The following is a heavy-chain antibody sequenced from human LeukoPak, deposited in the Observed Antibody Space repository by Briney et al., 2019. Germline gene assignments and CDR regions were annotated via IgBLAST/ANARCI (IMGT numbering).Heavy chain of an antibody. CDR1: GFNFSGYW. V-gene: IGHV3-7*01. CDR3: ARGAKGRSKIDY. D-gene: IGHD4-17*01. CDR2: IKKDGSEK. Sequence: PGGSLRLSCAASGFNFSGYWMTWVRQAPGKGLEWVANIKKDGSEKYNVDSVKGRFTISRDNANKSLYLQMNSLRAEDTAVYYCARGAKGRSKIDYWGQGTPVTVSS. J-gene: IGHJ4*02.